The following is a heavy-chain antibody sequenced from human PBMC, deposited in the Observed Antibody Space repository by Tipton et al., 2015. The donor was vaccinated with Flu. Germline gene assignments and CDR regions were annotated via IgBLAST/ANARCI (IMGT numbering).Heavy chain of an antibody. D-gene: IGHD3-10*01. CDR1: GDSIRSDYF. V-gene: IGHV4-38-2*01. Sequence: TLSLTCSVSGDSIRSDYFWGWIRQPPGKGLEWIGNVHHAGSTYYNSSLKSRVTMSLDASKNQFSLRLTSVTVADTAVYYCARSTYYYGSGTSDYWGQGTLVTVSS. J-gene: IGHJ4*02. CDR3: ARSTYYYGSGTSDY. CDR2: VHHAGST.